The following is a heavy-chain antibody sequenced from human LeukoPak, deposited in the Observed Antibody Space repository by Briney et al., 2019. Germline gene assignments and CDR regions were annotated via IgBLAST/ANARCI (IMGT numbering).Heavy chain of an antibody. CDR1: GASITSGAYY. CDR2: VYYSGTI. J-gene: IGHJ5*02. D-gene: IGHD2-8*01. CDR3: ARREYAAWFDP. V-gene: IGHV4-39*07. Sequence: SETLSLTCIVSGASITSGAYYWAWLRQPPGKGLEWIGSVYYSGTINYNPSLKGRVSISRDMSKNQFSLNLNSVNATDTAVYYCARREYAAWFDPWGQGTLVTVSS.